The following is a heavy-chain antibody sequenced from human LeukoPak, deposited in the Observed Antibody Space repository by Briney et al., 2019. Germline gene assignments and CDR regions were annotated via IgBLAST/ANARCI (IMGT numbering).Heavy chain of an antibody. CDR1: GFTFGSYA. CDR3: AKGSASSRPYYFDY. J-gene: IGHJ4*02. V-gene: IGHV3-23*01. CDR2: ITNNGGDT. D-gene: IGHD6-6*01. Sequence: GGSLRLSCAASGFTFGSYAMSWVRQAPGKGLDWVSAITNNGGDTYHADSVKGRFTISRDNSKKMLYLQMDSLRVEDPALYYCAKGSASSRPYYFDYWGQGTLVSVSS.